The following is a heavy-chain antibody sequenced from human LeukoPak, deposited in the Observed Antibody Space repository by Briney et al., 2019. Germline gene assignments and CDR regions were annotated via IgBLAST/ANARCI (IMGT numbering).Heavy chain of an antibody. CDR2: IYTNGTT. J-gene: IGHJ4*02. Sequence: PSETLSLTCTVSGGSISTDYWTWIRQPAGKGLEWIGLIYTNGTTNYNPSLKSRVTMSLDTSKNQFSLKPTSVTAADTAVYYCASDFDYWGQGTLVTVSS. CDR1: GGSISTDY. CDR3: ASDFDY. V-gene: IGHV4-4*07.